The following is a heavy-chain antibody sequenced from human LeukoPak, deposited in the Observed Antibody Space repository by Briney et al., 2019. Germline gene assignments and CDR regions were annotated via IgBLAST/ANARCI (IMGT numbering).Heavy chain of an antibody. D-gene: IGHD2-15*01. CDR1: GFTFSTYA. Sequence: GGSLKLSCAASGFTFSTYAMSWVRQAPGKGLEWVSVIYSGGSTYYADSVKGRFTISRDNSKNTLYLQMNSLRAEDTAVYYCARGVSSGNDAFDIWGQGTMVTVSS. J-gene: IGHJ3*02. CDR2: IYSGGST. V-gene: IGHV3-66*01. CDR3: ARGVSSGNDAFDI.